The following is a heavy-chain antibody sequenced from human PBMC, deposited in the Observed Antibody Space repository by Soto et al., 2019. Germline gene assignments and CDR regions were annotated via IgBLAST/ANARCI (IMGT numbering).Heavy chain of an antibody. J-gene: IGHJ4*02. CDR2: MSSDGSKI. CDR3: AKDEGVGGTLGLFDY. CDR1: GFEFTYYA. Sequence: QVQLVESGGGAVQPGESLRLSCVASGFEFTYYAMHWVRQAPGKGLESVAVMSSDGSKIHHTDSVKGRFTISRDNSKNTLYLKMNSLRKEDTAVYFCAKDEGVGGTLGLFDYWGQGTLVSVSS. D-gene: IGHD3-3*01. V-gene: IGHV3-30*18.